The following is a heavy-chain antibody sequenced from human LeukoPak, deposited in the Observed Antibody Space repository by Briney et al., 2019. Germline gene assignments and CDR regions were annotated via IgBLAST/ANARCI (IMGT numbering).Heavy chain of an antibody. D-gene: IGHD6-13*01. V-gene: IGHV4-34*01. CDR3: ARVVGASWYTNYFDY. J-gene: IGHJ4*02. CDR1: GGSFSGYY. Sequence: SETLSLTCAVYGGSFSGYYWSWIRQPPGKGLEWIGEINHSGSTNYNPSLKSRVTISVDTSKNQFSLKLSSVTAADTAVYYCARVVGASWYTNYFDYWGQGTLVTVSS. CDR2: INHSGST.